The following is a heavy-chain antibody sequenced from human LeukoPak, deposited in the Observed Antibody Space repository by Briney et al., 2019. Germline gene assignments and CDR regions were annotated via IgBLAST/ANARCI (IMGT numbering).Heavy chain of an antibody. D-gene: IGHD5-18*01. V-gene: IGHV4-34*01. CDR1: GGSFSGYY. Sequence: SETLSLTCAVYGGSFSGYYWSWIRQPPGKGLEWIGEINHSGSTNYNPSLKSRVTISVDTSKNQFSLKLSSVTAADTAVYYCARDSLGITAVGTYWGQGTLVTVSS. CDR3: ARDSLGITAVGTY. CDR2: INHSGST. J-gene: IGHJ4*02.